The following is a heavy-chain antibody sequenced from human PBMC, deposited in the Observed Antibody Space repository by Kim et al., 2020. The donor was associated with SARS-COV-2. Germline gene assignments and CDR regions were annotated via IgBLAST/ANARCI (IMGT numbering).Heavy chain of an antibody. CDR3: ARDSRHDAFDI. V-gene: IGHV1-46*01. J-gene: IGHJ3*02. CDR1: GYTFTSYY. Sequence: ASVKVSCKASGYTFTSYYMHWVRQAPGQGLEWMGIINPSGGSTSYAQKFQGRVTMTRDTSTSTVYMELSSLKSEDTAVYYCARDSRHDAFDIWGQGTMVTVSS. CDR2: INPSGGST. D-gene: IGHD2-2*01.